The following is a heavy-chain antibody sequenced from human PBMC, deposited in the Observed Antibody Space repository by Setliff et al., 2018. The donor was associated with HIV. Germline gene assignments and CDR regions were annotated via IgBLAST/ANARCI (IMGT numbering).Heavy chain of an antibody. CDR3: ARDGYSSSWYVISGSFDY. CDR2: VYYSGST. CDR1: GFTFSNYS. D-gene: IGHD6-13*01. J-gene: IGHJ4*02. Sequence: LTCTVSGFTFSNYSMNWIRQPPGKGLEWIGTVYYSGSTYYNPSLKSRVTISVDTSENQFSLKLSSVTAADTAVYYCARDGYSSSWYVISGSFDYWGQGSLVTVSS. V-gene: IGHV4-59*12.